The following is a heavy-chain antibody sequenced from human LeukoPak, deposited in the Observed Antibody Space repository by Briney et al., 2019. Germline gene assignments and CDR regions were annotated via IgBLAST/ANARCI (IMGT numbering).Heavy chain of an antibody. CDR1: GFTFGNYA. J-gene: IGHJ4*02. Sequence: GGSLRLSCAASGFTFGNYAMSWVRQAPGKGLEWVSAISGSGGSTYYADSVKGRFTISRDNSKNTLYLQMNSLRAEDTAVYYCAKAPIWFGELLPFDYWGQGTLVTVSS. D-gene: IGHD3-10*01. V-gene: IGHV3-23*01. CDR2: ISGSGGST. CDR3: AKAPIWFGELLPFDY.